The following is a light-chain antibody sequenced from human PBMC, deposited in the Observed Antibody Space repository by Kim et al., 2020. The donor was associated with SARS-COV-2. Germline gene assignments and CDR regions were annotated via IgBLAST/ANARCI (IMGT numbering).Light chain of an antibody. J-gene: IGKJ1*01. CDR1: QTISSW. Sequence: DIQMTQSPSTVSASVGDGVTITCRASQTISSWLAWYQQRPGKAPKLLIYKASTLESGVPSRFSGSGSGTDFTLTISSLQPDVVATYYCQQYHSYATFGQGTKVDIK. CDR3: QQYHSYAT. CDR2: KAS. V-gene: IGKV1-5*03.